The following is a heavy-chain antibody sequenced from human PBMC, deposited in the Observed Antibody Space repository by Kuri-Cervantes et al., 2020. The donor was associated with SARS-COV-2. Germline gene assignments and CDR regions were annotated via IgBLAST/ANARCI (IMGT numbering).Heavy chain of an antibody. J-gene: IGHJ4*02. CDR2: IRYDGSNK. CDR1: GFTFSSYG. CDR3: AKDPRSSSWYVFDY. Sequence: GGSLRLSCAASGFTFSSYGMHWVRQAPGKGLEWVAFIRYDGSNKYYADSVKGRFTISGDNSKNTLYLQMNSLRVEDTAVYYCAKDPRSSSWYVFDYWGQGTLVTVSS. D-gene: IGHD6-13*01. V-gene: IGHV3-30*02.